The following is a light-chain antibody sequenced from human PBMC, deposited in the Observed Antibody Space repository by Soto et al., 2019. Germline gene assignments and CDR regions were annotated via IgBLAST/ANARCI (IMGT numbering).Light chain of an antibody. CDR3: QQYYSPWT. V-gene: IGKV4-1*01. CDR1: QSVLYSSNNKNC. Sequence: DIVMTQSPDSLAVSLGERATINCKSSQSVLYSSNNKNCLAWYQQKPGQPPKLLIYWASTRESGVPDRFSGSGSGTDFTLTISSLQAEDVAVYYCQQYYSPWTFGQGTKVEIK. J-gene: IGKJ1*01. CDR2: WAS.